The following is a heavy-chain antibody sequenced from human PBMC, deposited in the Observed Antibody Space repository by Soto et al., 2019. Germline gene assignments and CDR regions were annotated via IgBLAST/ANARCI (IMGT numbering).Heavy chain of an antibody. CDR2: IYYSGST. CDR3: ARLYDFWSGVYSSSPEPTPYFDY. CDR1: GGSTSSYY. V-gene: IGHV4-59*08. J-gene: IGHJ4*02. D-gene: IGHD3-3*01. Sequence: PSETLSLPCTVSGGSTSSYYWSWIRQPPGKGLEWIGYIYYSGSTNYNPSLKSRVTISVDTSKNQFSLKLSSVTAADTAVYYCARLYDFWSGVYSSSPEPTPYFDYWGQGTLVTVAS.